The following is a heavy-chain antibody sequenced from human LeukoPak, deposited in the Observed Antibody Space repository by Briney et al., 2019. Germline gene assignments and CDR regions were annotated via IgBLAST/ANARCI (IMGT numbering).Heavy chain of an antibody. CDR1: GGSISSYY. V-gene: IGHV4-34*01. CDR2: INHSGST. D-gene: IGHD5-18*01. J-gene: IGHJ4*02. CDR3: ARGGDSYGLDY. Sequence: SETLSLTCTVSGGSISSYYWSWIRQPPGKGLEWIGEINHSGSTNYNPSLKSRVTISVDTSKNQFSLKLSSVTAADTAVYYCARGGDSYGLDYWGQGTLVTVSS.